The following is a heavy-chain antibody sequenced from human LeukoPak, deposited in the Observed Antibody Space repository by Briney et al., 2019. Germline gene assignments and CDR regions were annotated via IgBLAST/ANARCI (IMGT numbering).Heavy chain of an antibody. CDR2: ISSSGSTI. V-gene: IGHV3-11*01. CDR3: ARDGEYSGYDLCVY. Sequence: GGSLRLSCAASGFTFSDYYMSWIREAPGKGLERVSYISSSGSTIYYADSVKGRFTVSRDNAKNSLYLQMNSLRAEDTAVYYCARDGEYSGYDLCVYWGQGTLVTVSS. CDR1: GFTFSDYY. D-gene: IGHD5-12*01. J-gene: IGHJ4*02.